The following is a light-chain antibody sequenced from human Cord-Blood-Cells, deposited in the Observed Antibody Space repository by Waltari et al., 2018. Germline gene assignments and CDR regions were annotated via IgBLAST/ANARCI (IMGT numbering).Light chain of an antibody. CDR2: DVS. CDR3: SSYTSSSTLV. J-gene: IGLJ1*01. CDR1: SSDGGGYNY. Sequence: SALTQPASVSGSPGTAIPIPCPGTSSDGGGYNYVSWYQQHPGKAPKLMIYDVSNRPSGVSNRFSGSKSGNTASLTISGLQAEDEADYYCSSYTSSSTLVFGTGTKVTVL. V-gene: IGLV2-14*03.